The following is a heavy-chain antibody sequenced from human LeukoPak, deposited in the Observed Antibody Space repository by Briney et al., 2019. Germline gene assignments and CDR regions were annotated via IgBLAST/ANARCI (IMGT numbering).Heavy chain of an antibody. CDR1: GYSISSGHY. V-gene: IGHV4-38-2*02. Sequence: SETLSLTCTVSGYSISSGHYWGWIRQPPGKGLEWIGSIYHSGSTYYNPSLNSRVTISLDTSKNQFSLKLSAVTAADTAVYYCAGDPQSSGAGLSHWFDPWGQGTLVTVSS. D-gene: IGHD6-25*01. J-gene: IGHJ5*02. CDR3: AGDPQSSGAGLSHWFDP. CDR2: IYHSGST.